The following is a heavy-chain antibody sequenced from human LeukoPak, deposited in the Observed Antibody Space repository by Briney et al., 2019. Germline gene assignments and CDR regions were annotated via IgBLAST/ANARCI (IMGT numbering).Heavy chain of an antibody. Sequence: ASVKVSCKASGYTFTGYYMHWVRQAPGQGLEWMGWINPNSGGTNYAQKFQGRVTMTRDTSISTAYKELSRLRSDDTAVYYCARDGRGLWFGELYDWFDPWGQGTLVTVSS. CDR3: ARDGRGLWFGELYDWFDP. J-gene: IGHJ5*02. CDR2: INPNSGGT. D-gene: IGHD3-10*01. CDR1: GYTFTGYY. V-gene: IGHV1-2*02.